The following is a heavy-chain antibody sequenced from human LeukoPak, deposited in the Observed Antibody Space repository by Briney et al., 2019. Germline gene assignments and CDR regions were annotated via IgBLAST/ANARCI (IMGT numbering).Heavy chain of an antibody. J-gene: IGHJ4*02. CDR2: ISSSSTTI. D-gene: IGHD6-19*01. CDR1: GFIFSSYS. CDR3: ARGNNGWYYFDY. Sequence: GGSLRLSCAASGFIFSSYSMNWVRQAPGKGLEGVSYISSSSTTIYYADSVKGRFSISRDSAKNSLYLQMNSLRAEDTAVYYCARGNNGWYYFDYWGQGTLVTVSS. V-gene: IGHV3-48*01.